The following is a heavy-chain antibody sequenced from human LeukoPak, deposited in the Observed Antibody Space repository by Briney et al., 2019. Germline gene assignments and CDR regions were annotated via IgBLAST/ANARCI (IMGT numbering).Heavy chain of an antibody. D-gene: IGHD1-14*01. J-gene: IGHJ6*02. Sequence: ASVKVSCKASGYTFTSYGISWVRQAPGQGLEWMGWISAYNGNTNYAQKLQGRVTMTTDTSTSTAYMELRSLRSDDTAVYYCARVNREHYYYHGMDVWGQGTTVTVSS. CDR2: ISAYNGNT. CDR1: GYTFTSYG. V-gene: IGHV1-18*01. CDR3: ARVNREHYYYHGMDV.